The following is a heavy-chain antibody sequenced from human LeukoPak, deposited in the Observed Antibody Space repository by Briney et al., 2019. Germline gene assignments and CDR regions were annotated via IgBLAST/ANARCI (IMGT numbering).Heavy chain of an antibody. Sequence: SETLSLTCTVSGGSISSDDYYWSWIRQPPGKGLEWIGCIYYSGSTYYNPSLKSRVTISVDTSKDQFSLKLSSVTAADTAVYYCARGIAVAGPSPLDYWGQGTLVTVSS. CDR1: GGSISSDDYY. J-gene: IGHJ4*02. CDR3: ARGIAVAGPSPLDY. D-gene: IGHD6-19*01. CDR2: IYYSGST. V-gene: IGHV4-30-4*01.